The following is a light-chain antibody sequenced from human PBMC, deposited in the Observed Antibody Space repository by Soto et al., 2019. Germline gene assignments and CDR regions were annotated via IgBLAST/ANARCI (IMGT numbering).Light chain of an antibody. CDR1: SSNIGAGYD. V-gene: IGLV1-40*01. Sequence: QSVLTQPPSVSGAPGQGVTISCTGSSSNIGAGYDVHWYQQLPGTAPKLLIYGNSNRPSGVPDRFSGSKSGTSASLAITGLQAEDEADYYCQSYGSSLSGYVFGTGTKVTVL. CDR2: GNS. J-gene: IGLJ1*01. CDR3: QSYGSSLSGYV.